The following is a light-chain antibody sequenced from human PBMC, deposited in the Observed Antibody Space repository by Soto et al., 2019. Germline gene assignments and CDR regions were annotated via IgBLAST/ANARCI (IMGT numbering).Light chain of an antibody. CDR2: DAS. Sequence: DIQMTQSPSTLSASVGDRVTITCRASQSISSWLAWYQQKPGKAPKLLIYDASTLESGVPSRFSGSGSGTEFTLTISSRQPDDFVTYYCQQYNTYSLTFGQGTKVEIK. CDR3: QQYNTYSLT. V-gene: IGKV1-5*01. J-gene: IGKJ1*01. CDR1: QSISSW.